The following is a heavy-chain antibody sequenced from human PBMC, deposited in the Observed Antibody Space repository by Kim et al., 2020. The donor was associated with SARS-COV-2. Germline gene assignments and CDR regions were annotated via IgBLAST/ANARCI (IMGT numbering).Heavy chain of an antibody. Sequence: GGSLRLSCEASGLTLSTYGMHWVRQAPGKGLVWVSCINIAGSSICYADSVKGRFTISRDNAKNTLYLQMDSLRAEDTAVYYCAASIAGACSWGPGTRVTV. CDR3: AASIAGACS. CDR1: GLTLSTYG. D-gene: IGHD6-6*01. J-gene: IGHJ4*02. V-gene: IGHV3-74*01. CDR2: INIAGSSI.